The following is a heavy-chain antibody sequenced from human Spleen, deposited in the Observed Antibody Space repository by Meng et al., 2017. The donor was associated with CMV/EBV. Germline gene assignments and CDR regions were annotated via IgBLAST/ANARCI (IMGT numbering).Heavy chain of an antibody. V-gene: IGHV3-30*18. CDR3: AKDREWLALDY. CDR1: GLTFINYG. J-gene: IGHJ4*02. CDR2: ISFDGSNQ. Sequence: YCAVSGLTFINYGLHWVRPAPGTGLEWVALISFDGSNQSYAYFVNRRFTISRDNSKNTLDLQTNSLRAEDTAVYYCAKDREWLALDYWGQGTLVTVSS. D-gene: IGHD6-19*01.